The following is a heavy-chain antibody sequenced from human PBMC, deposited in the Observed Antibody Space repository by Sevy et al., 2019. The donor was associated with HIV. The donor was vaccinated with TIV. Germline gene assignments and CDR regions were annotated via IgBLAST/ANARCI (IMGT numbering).Heavy chain of an antibody. CDR1: GFTFSHYA. D-gene: IGHD1-26*01. CDR3: AKDHAVTTEWVVFDS. J-gene: IGHJ4*02. Sequence: GGSLRLSCAASGFTFSHYAMHWIRQAPGKGLEWVAAISFDGASRNYADSVRGRFTISRDDSKNTVYLHMRGLRSEDTAVYFCAKDHAVTTEWVVFDSWGQRTLVTASS. V-gene: IGHV3-30*18. CDR2: ISFDGASR.